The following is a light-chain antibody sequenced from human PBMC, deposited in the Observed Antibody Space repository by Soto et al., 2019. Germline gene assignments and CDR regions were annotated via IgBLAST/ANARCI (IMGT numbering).Light chain of an antibody. CDR1: QNLRSS. J-gene: IGKJ1*01. V-gene: IGKV3-15*01. Sequence: VMTQSPATLSVSPWERATLSCRASQNLRSSLAWYQQKPGQAPRLLIYGASTRATDIPARFSGSGSGTEFTLTISSLQSEDFAVYYCQQYKTFGQGTKVDIK. CDR3: QQYKT. CDR2: GAS.